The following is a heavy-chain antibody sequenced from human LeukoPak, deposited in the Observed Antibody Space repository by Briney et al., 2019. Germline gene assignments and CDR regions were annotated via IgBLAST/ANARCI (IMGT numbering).Heavy chain of an antibody. J-gene: IGHJ4*02. Sequence: PGGSLRLSCAASGFIFNNYAMTWVRQAPGKGLEWLSGISGSGGATYYADSVKGRFTISRDNSKNTLYLQMNGLRAGDTAVYYCARQRETAVAGTGFDYWGQGTLVTVSS. D-gene: IGHD6-19*01. CDR3: ARQRETAVAGTGFDY. CDR1: GFIFNNYA. V-gene: IGHV3-23*01. CDR2: ISGSGGAT.